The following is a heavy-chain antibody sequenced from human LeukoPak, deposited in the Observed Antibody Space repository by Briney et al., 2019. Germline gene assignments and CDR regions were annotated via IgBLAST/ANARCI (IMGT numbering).Heavy chain of an antibody. CDR1: GLTFSDYD. CDR3: GRAFPPLRTSSAGDL. Sequence: GGSLRLSCSASGLTFSDYDMTWVRQAPGKGLEWVSSISGLSSHIYYGDSVKGRFSISRDNAKNSLYLQMNSLGAEDTAVYYCGRAFPPLRTSSAGDLWGQGTLVTVSS. J-gene: IGHJ4*02. D-gene: IGHD3-16*01. V-gene: IGHV3-21*01. CDR2: ISGLSSHI.